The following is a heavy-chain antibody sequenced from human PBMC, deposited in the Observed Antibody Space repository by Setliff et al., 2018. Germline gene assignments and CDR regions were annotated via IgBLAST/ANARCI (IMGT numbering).Heavy chain of an antibody. D-gene: IGHD1-20*01. CDR3: ARYNSSAACFDL. Sequence: PSETLSLTCAVSGASINSGTYYWSWIRQPAGKGLEWIGRIFPTGTTNYNPDLKSRVTMSVDTSKKRFSLMLRSVTAADTAIYYCARYNSSAACFDLWGPGTLVTVSS. J-gene: IGHJ5*02. V-gene: IGHV4-61*02. CDR2: IFPTGTT. CDR1: GASINSGTYY.